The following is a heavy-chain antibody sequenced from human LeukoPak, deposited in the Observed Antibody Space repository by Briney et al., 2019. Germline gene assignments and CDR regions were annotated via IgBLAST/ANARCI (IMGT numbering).Heavy chain of an antibody. Sequence: PSETLSLTCAVYGGSFSGYYWSWIRQPPGKGLEWIGEINHSGSTNYNPSLKSRVTISVDTSKNQFSLKLSSVTAADTAVYYCARHSSTPFDYWGQGTLVTVSS. CDR3: ARHSSTPFDY. V-gene: IGHV4-34*01. D-gene: IGHD6-13*01. CDR1: GGSFSGYY. J-gene: IGHJ4*02. CDR2: INHSGST.